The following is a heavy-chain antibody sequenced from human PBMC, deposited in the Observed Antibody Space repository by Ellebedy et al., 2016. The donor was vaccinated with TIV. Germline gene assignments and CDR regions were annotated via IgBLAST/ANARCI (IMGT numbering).Heavy chain of an antibody. Sequence: MPGGSLRLSCTVSGGPISSYYWSWIRQPAGKGLAWIGRIYTSGTTNYNPSLKSRVTMSVDTSKNQFALKLTSVTAADTAVYYCAREDGRFAYWGQGTLVTVSS. J-gene: IGHJ4*02. CDR3: AREDGRFAY. CDR2: IYTSGTT. V-gene: IGHV4-4*07. CDR1: GGPISSYY. D-gene: IGHD3-10*01.